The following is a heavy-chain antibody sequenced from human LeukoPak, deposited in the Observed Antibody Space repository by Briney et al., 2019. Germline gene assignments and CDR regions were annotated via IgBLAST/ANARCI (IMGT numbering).Heavy chain of an antibody. CDR1: GYRFSNYY. CDR2: INPKSGGT. V-gene: IGHV1-2*02. D-gene: IGHD2-21*02. J-gene: IGHJ4*02. CDR3: ARVVGGCGGDCYTPFGY. Sequence: GASVKVSCKTSGYRFSNYYMHWVRQAPGQGLEWMGWINPKSGGTHYAQRFQGRVTMTRDTSISTAYMELSRLGSDDTAVYYCARVVGGCGGDCYTPFGYWGQGTLVTVSS.